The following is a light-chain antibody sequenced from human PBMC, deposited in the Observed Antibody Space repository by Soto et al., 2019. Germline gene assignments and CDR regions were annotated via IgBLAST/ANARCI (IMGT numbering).Light chain of an antibody. CDR1: QSVSSQ. J-gene: IGKJ4*01. Sequence: EIVLTQSPGTLSLSPGERATLSCRASQSVSSQLAWYQQRPGQAPGLLIYGASSRATGIPDRFSGSGSGTDFTLTISRLEPEDFALYYCQQYGNSPPLTFGGGTKVEIK. CDR3: QQYGNSPPLT. V-gene: IGKV3-20*01. CDR2: GAS.